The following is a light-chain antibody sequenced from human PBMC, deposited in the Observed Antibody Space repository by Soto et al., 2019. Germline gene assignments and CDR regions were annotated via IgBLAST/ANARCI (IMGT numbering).Light chain of an antibody. CDR1: SSDVGRHNY. Sequence: QSALTQPPSASGSPGQSVTISCTGTSSDVGRHNYVSWYQQHPGKAPKLLIFEVNKRPSGVPDRFSASTSGITASLTVSGLQPEDEAAYDCSSYTDTDHFVIFGGGTKLTVL. J-gene: IGLJ2*01. CDR2: EVN. CDR3: SSYTDTDHFVI. V-gene: IGLV2-8*01.